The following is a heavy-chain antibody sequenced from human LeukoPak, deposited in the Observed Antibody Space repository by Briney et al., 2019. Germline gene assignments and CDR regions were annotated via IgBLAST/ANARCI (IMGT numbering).Heavy chain of an antibody. V-gene: IGHV4-59*01. J-gene: IGHJ5*02. D-gene: IGHD6-19*01. CDR1: RGSISSYY. Sequence: PSETLSLTCTVSRGSISSYYWSWIRQPPGKGLEWIGYIYYSGSTNYNPSLKSRVTISVDTSKNQFSLKLSSVTAADTAVYYCARGKRYSSGRWFDPWGQGTLVTVSS. CDR2: IYYSGST. CDR3: ARGKRYSSGRWFDP.